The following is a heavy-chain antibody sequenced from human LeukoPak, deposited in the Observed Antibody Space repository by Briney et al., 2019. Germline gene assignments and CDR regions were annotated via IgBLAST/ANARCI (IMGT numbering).Heavy chain of an antibody. CDR3: AKVYCGGDCYWNYYYYGMDV. Sequence: PGGSLKLSCAASGFIFSDYSINWVRQAPGKGLEWVSFISSSSNTVYYADSVKGRFTISRDYAKNSLYLQMNSLRAEDTAVYYCAKVYCGGDCYWNYYYYGMDVWGQGTTVTVSS. J-gene: IGHJ6*02. CDR2: ISSSSNTV. D-gene: IGHD2-21*02. V-gene: IGHV3-48*01. CDR1: GFIFSDYS.